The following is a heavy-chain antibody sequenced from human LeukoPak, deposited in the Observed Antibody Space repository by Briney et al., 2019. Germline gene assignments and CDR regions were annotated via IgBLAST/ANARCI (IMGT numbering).Heavy chain of an antibody. CDR1: RFTFRNYA. J-gene: IGHJ3*02. D-gene: IGHD3-16*01. CDR3: AKADATIGGAFDT. Sequence: PGGSLRLFCAASRFTFRNYAMSWVRQAPGRGLEWLSIISGTADSKYYADSVKGRFTISRDNPRSTLYLEMKSLRAEDTAVYYCAKADATIGGAFDTWGQGTMVIVSS. V-gene: IGHV3-23*01. CDR2: ISGTADSK.